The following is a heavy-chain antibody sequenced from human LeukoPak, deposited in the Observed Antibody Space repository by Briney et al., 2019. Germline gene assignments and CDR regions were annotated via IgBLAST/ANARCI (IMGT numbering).Heavy chain of an antibody. J-gene: IGHJ4*02. CDR2: IKSKTDGGTT. CDR1: GFTFSNAW. CDR3: TTDGDSSSWSLKSAYFDF. D-gene: IGHD6-13*01. Sequence: PGGSLRLSCAASGFTFSNAWMSSVRQAPGKGLEWVGRIKSKTDGGTTDYAAPVKGRFTISRDDSKNTLYLQMNSLKTEDTAVYYCTTDGDSSSWSLKSAYFDFWGQGTLVIVSS. V-gene: IGHV3-15*01.